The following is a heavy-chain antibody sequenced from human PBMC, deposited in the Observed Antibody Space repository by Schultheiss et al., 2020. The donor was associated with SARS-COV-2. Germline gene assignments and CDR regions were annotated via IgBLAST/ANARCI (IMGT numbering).Heavy chain of an antibody. CDR2: INHSGST. Sequence: SETLSLTCAVYGGSFSGYYWSWIRQPPGKGLEWIGEINHSGSTNYNPSPKSRVTISVDTSKNQFSLKLSSVTAADTAVYYCARGSGIAVAATGRYFDYWGQGTLVTVSS. CDR3: ARGSGIAVAATGRYFDY. J-gene: IGHJ4*02. V-gene: IGHV4-34*01. D-gene: IGHD6-19*01. CDR1: GGSFSGYY.